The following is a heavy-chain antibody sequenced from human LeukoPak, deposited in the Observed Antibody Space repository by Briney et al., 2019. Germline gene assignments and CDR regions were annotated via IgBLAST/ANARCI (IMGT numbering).Heavy chain of an antibody. CDR2: INPSGGST. J-gene: IGHJ4*02. CDR3: AIVGAGGIGMGILGSLDY. Sequence: ASVKVSCKASGYTFTSYYMHWVRQAPGRGLEWMGIINPSGGSTSYAQKFQGRVTMTRDTSTSTVYMELSSLRSEDTAVYYCAIVGAGGIGMGILGSLDYWGQGSLVIVSS. D-gene: IGHD6-13*01. V-gene: IGHV1-46*01. CDR1: GYTFTSYY.